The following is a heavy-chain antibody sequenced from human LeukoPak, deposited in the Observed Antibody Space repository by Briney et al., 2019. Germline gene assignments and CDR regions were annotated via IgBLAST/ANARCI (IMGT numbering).Heavy chain of an antibody. V-gene: IGHV4-61*02. CDR1: GGSITSGTYY. CDR3: ARGGDWAFDY. D-gene: IGHD2-21*02. J-gene: IGHJ4*02. CDR2: IFSTGST. Sequence: SETLSLTCTVSGGSITSGTYYWNWIRQPAGKGLEWIGRIFSTGSTNYNPSLKSRVTISVDKSKNQFSLNLSSVTAADTAVYFCARGGDWAFDYWGQGTLVTVSS.